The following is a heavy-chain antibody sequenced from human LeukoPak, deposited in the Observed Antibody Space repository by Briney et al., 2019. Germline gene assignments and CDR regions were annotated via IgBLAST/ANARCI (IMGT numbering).Heavy chain of an antibody. CDR3: ARGYSGSWYSFDY. CDR1: GFTVSSSY. CDR2: IYSCDST. D-gene: IGHD6-13*01. J-gene: IGHJ4*02. Sequence: GGSLRLSCAASGFTVSSSYMSWVRQAPGKGLEWVSLIYSCDSTYYADSVKGRFTISRDNSKNTLYLQMNSLRAEDTAVYYCARGYSGSWYSFDYWGQGTLVTVSS. V-gene: IGHV3-66*01.